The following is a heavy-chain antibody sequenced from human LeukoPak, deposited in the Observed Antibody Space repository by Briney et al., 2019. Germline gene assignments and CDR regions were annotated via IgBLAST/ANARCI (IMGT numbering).Heavy chain of an antibody. CDR1: GFTFSDYY. Sequence: GGSLRLSCTASGFTFSDYYMSWFRQAPGKGLEWLSHISGSGRTIHYADSVKGRLTASRDTAKNSLYLQMNDLRVEDTAVYYCAKVPYSSSWFDAFDIWGQGTMVTVSS. V-gene: IGHV3-11*04. CDR3: AKVPYSSSWFDAFDI. CDR2: ISGSGRTI. J-gene: IGHJ3*02. D-gene: IGHD6-13*01.